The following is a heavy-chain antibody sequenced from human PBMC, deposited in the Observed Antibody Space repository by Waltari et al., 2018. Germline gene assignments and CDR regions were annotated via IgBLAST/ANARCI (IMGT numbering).Heavy chain of an antibody. D-gene: IGHD2-2*01. V-gene: IGHV5-10-1*01. Sequence: EVQLVQSGAEVKKPEESLRISCEGSGYSFTSHWIRWVRQMPGKGRGWVGRVYPSDSCGNDGPAFDGHVTISVDQSLRTAYLQWDSLKASDTAIYYCVRHRTTYPLEIDYWGQGTLVTVSS. CDR1: GYSFTSHW. J-gene: IGHJ4*02. CDR2: VYPSDSCG. CDR3: VRHRTTYPLEIDY.